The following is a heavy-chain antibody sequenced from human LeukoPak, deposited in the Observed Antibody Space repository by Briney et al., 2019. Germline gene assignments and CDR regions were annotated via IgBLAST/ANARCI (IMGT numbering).Heavy chain of an antibody. J-gene: IGHJ5*02. CDR3: ARGAITFGGVIVPPWWFDP. CDR1: GYSFTSYW. CDR2: IYPGNSDT. Sequence: GESLQISCKGSGYSFTSYWIGWVRQMPGKGREWMGIIYPGNSDTRYSPSFQGQVTISADKSISTAYLQWSSLKAPDTAMYYCARGAITFGGVIVPPWWFDPWGQGTLVTVSS. D-gene: IGHD3-16*02. V-gene: IGHV5-51*01.